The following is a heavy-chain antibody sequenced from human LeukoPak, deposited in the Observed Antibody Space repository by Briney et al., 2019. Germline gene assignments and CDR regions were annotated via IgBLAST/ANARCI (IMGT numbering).Heavy chain of an antibody. J-gene: IGHJ4*02. CDR1: GGSFSGYY. CDR2: INHSGST. CDR3: ARDGSLPDY. Sequence: SETLSLTCAVYGGSFSGYYWSWIRQPPGKGLEWIGEINHSGSTNYNPSLKSRVTISVDTSKNQFSLKLSSVTAEDTAVYYCARDGSLPDYWGQGTLVTVSS. V-gene: IGHV4-34*01.